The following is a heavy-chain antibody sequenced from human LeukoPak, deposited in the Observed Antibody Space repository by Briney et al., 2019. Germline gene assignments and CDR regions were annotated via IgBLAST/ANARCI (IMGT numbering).Heavy chain of an antibody. CDR3: ARDRENYGSGSYSDY. D-gene: IGHD3-10*01. Sequence: TGGSLRLSCAASGFTVSSNYMSWVRQAPGKGLEWVSVIYSGGSTYYADSVKGRFTISRDNSKNTLYLQMNSLRAEDTAVYYCARDRENYGSGSYSDYWGQGTLVTVSS. J-gene: IGHJ4*01. CDR2: IYSGGST. CDR1: GFTVSSNY. V-gene: IGHV3-53*01.